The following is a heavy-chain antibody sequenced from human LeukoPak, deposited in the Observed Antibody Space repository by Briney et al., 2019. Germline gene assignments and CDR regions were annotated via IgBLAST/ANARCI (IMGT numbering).Heavy chain of an antibody. Sequence: SETLSLTCAVYGGPFSGYYWSWIRQAPGKGLEWIGEINHSGSFNYSPSLKSRLLILVDTSKNQFSLKLSSVTAADTAVYYCARVTYCTTTSCHPLGWFDPWGQGTLVTVSS. CDR2: INHSGSF. CDR1: GGPFSGYY. CDR3: ARVTYCTTTSCHPLGWFDP. D-gene: IGHD2-8*01. J-gene: IGHJ5*02. V-gene: IGHV4-34*01.